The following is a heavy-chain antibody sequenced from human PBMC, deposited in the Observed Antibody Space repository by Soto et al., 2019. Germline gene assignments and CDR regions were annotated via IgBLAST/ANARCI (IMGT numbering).Heavy chain of an antibody. CDR3: AFTRGSVIYYFDY. V-gene: IGHV3-23*01. J-gene: IGHJ4*02. D-gene: IGHD3-10*01. CDR2: ISGGGETT. CDR1: GFTFSSYA. Sequence: EVQLLESGGGLVQPGGSLRLSCAASGFTFSSYAMWWVRQAPGKGLECVSAISGGGETTYYADSVKGRFTISRDNSKNTLYLQMYRLRAEDTALYYCAFTRGSVIYYFDYWGQGTLVTVSS.